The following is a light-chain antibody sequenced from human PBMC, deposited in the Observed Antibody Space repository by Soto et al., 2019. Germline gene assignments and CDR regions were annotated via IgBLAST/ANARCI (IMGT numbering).Light chain of an antibody. Sequence: QSALTQPPSASGSPGQSVTISCTGTSRDVGGHNYVSWYQQHPGKAPKFMIYEVSNRPSGVSNRFSGSKSGNTASLTISGLQAEDEADYYCSSYTSSSTQVFGTGTKVTVL. CDR2: EVS. CDR3: SSYTSSSTQV. J-gene: IGLJ1*01. V-gene: IGLV2-14*01. CDR1: SRDVGGHNY.